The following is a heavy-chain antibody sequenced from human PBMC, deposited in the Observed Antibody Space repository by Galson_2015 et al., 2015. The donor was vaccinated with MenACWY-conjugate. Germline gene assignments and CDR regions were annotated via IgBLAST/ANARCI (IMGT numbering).Heavy chain of an antibody. D-gene: IGHD1-14*01. CDR3: AKTGGRLLDP. J-gene: IGHJ5*02. CDR1: GFTFSSYA. V-gene: IGHV3-23*01. Sequence: SLRLSCATSGFTFSSYAMTWARQAPGKGLEWVSGISVGGDNTYYADSVKGRVTISRDNSKNTLYLQMNSLRAEDTAVYYCAKTGGRLLDPWGQGTLVTVSS. CDR2: ISVGGDNT.